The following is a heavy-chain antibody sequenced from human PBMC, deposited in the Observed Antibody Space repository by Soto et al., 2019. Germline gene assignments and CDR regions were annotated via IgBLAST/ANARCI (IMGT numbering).Heavy chain of an antibody. Sequence: GASVKVSCKASGYTFTSYGISWVRQAPGQGLEWMGWISAYNGNTNYAQKLQGRVTMTTDTSTSTAYMELRSLRSDDTAVYHCARAFRKQWLPNAFDIWGQGTMVTVSS. V-gene: IGHV1-18*01. CDR2: ISAYNGNT. CDR1: GYTFTSYG. J-gene: IGHJ3*02. D-gene: IGHD6-19*01. CDR3: ARAFRKQWLPNAFDI.